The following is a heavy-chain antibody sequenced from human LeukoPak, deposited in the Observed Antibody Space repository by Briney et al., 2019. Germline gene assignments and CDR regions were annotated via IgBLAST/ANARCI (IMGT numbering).Heavy chain of an antibody. V-gene: IGHV3-7*03. D-gene: IGHD3-16*01. Sequence: QTRGSLRLSCAASGFTFSSYWMNWARQAPGKGLEWVASINHNGNVNYYVDSVKGRFTISRDNAKNSLYLQMSNLRAEDTAAYFCARGGGLDVWGQGATVTVSS. CDR2: INHNGNVN. J-gene: IGHJ6*02. CDR1: GFTFSSYW. CDR3: ARGGGLDV.